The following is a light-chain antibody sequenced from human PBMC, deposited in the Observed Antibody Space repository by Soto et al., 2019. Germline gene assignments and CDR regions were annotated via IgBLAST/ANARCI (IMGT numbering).Light chain of an antibody. CDR3: SSYTSGTTLYV. CDR2: DVA. Sequence: QSVLTQPRSVSGSPGQTVTISCTVSSSDVGSSNYMSWYQQHPGEAPKLVIYDVAQRPSGVPDRLSGSRSGKTASLTISGLQAEDEADYYCSSYTSGTTLYVFGTGTKVTVL. V-gene: IGLV2-11*01. CDR1: SSDVGSSNY. J-gene: IGLJ1*01.